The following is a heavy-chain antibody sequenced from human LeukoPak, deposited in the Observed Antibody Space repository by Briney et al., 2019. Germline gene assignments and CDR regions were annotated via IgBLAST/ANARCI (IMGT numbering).Heavy chain of an antibody. D-gene: IGHD3-10*01. Sequence: PSETLSLTCTVSGGSISNYYWSWIRQPPGKGPEWMGYIYYSGTTTYNHSLRSRVTISGATSKNQFSLKLSSVTAADTAVYFCARDLYGGTGTYCDYWGQGTLVTVSS. CDR2: IYYSGTT. J-gene: IGHJ4*02. V-gene: IGHV4-59*01. CDR1: GGSISNYY. CDR3: ARDLYGGTGTYCDY.